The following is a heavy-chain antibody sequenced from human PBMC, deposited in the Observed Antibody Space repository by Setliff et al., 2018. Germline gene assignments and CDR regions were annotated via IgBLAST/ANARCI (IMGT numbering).Heavy chain of an antibody. Sequence: GGSLRLSCAASGFTFSNFAMTWVRQAPGKGLEWVSGISGSGDKTYYADSVKGRFTISRDNSKNTLYLQMNGLRAEDTAIYYCAKIWGAYCTGNRCHSDPPHWDNWGQGTLVTVSS. D-gene: IGHD2-15*01. V-gene: IGHV3-23*01. CDR2: ISGSGDKT. J-gene: IGHJ4*02. CDR1: GFTFSNFA. CDR3: AKIWGAYCTGNRCHSDPPHWDN.